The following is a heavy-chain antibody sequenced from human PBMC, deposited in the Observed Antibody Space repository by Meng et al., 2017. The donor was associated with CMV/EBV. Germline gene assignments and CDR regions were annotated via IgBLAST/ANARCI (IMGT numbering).Heavy chain of an antibody. Sequence: SVKVSCKASGGTFSSYAISWVRQAPGQGLEWMGGIIPILGIANYAQKFQGRVTITADKSTSTAYMELSSLRSEDTAGYYCARGGLPAAPDYYGMDVWGQGTTVTVSS. CDR2: IIPILGIA. D-gene: IGHD2-2*01. J-gene: IGHJ6*02. V-gene: IGHV1-69*10. CDR1: GGTFSSYA. CDR3: ARGGLPAAPDYYGMDV.